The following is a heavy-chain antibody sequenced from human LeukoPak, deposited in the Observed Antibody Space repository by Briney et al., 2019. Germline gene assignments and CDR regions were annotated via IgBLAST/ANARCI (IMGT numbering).Heavy chain of an antibody. CDR2: ISYDGSNN. Sequence: GGSLRLSCAASEFTFSSYAMHWVRQAPGKGLEWVAVISYDGSNNNYADSVKGRFTISRDNSKNTLFLQMDSLRADDSAVYYCARDRRVYCSGGSCGLDYWGQGTLVTVSS. J-gene: IGHJ4*02. D-gene: IGHD2-15*01. CDR1: EFTFSSYA. CDR3: ARDRRVYCSGGSCGLDY. V-gene: IGHV3-30-3*01.